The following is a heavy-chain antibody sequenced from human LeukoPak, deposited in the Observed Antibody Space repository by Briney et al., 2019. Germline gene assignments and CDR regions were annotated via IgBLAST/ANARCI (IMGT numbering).Heavy chain of an antibody. CDR1: GASITTYS. CDR3: ARWDELDWAFGT. D-gene: IGHD2-21*01. Sequence: SETLSLSCSVSGASITTYSWNWLRQSPGKGLEWIGYFSLGETTSYTSSLKSRVTISRDTSKNQVSLKLTPVTAADTAVYYCARWDELDWAFGTWGPGTLVTVSS. V-gene: IGHV4-59*08. J-gene: IGHJ5*02. CDR2: FSLGETT.